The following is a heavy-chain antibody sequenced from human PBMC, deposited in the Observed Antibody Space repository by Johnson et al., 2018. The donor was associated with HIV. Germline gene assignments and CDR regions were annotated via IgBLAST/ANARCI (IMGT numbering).Heavy chain of an antibody. V-gene: IGHV3-43D*03. CDR2: ISWDGGST. CDR3: TTDLGYYDSSGDAFDI. CDR1: GFTFDDYA. J-gene: IGHJ3*02. Sequence: VVQPGRSLRLSCAASGFTFDDYAMHWVRQAPGKGLEWVSLISWDGGSTYYADSVKGRFTISRDNSKNSLYLQMNSLRAEDTALYYCTTDLGYYDSSGDAFDIWGQGTMVTVSS. D-gene: IGHD3-22*01.